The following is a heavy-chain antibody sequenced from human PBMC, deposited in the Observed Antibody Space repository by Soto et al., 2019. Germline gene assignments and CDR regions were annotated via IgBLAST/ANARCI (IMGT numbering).Heavy chain of an antibody. CDR2: TYYRSKWYN. CDR1: GDSVSSNSAA. J-gene: IGHJ5*02. D-gene: IGHD2-2*01. Sequence: SQTISLTCAISGDSVSSNSAAWNWIRQSPSRGLEWLVRTYYRSKWYNDYAVSVKNRITINPDTSNNQFSLQLNSLTPEDTALYYCSRGITIVVGPAAGWFHLWGQGTLVTDS. CDR3: SRGITIVVGPAAGWFHL. V-gene: IGHV6-1*01.